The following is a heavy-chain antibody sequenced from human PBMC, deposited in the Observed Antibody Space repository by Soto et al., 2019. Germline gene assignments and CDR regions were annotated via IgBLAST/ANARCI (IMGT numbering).Heavy chain of an antibody. CDR3: ARAGSSWPYYFDY. CDR1: GGSVSSGSYY. V-gene: IGHV4-61*01. CDR2: IYYSGST. J-gene: IGHJ4*02. Sequence: PSETLSLTCTVSGGSVSSGSYYWSWIRQPPGKGLEWIGYIYYSGSTNYNPSLKSRVTISVDTSKSQFSLKLSSVTAADTAVYYCARAGSSWPYYFDYWGQGTLVTVSS. D-gene: IGHD6-13*01.